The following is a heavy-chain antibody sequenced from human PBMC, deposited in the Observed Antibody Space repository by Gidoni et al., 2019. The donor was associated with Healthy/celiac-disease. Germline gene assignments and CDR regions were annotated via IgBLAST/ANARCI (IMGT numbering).Heavy chain of an antibody. Sequence: QVQLQQWGAGLLKPSETLSLTCAVYGGSFSGYYWSWIRQPPGKGLEWIGEINHSGSTNYNPSLKSRVTISVDTSKNQFSLKLSSVTAADTAVYYCASHDSSDLSESQVDYWGQGTLVTVSS. CDR3: ASHDSSDLSESQVDY. V-gene: IGHV4-34*01. CDR1: GGSFSGYY. CDR2: INHSGST. D-gene: IGHD3-22*01. J-gene: IGHJ4*02.